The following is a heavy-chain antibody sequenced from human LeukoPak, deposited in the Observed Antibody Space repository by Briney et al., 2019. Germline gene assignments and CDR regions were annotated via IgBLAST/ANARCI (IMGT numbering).Heavy chain of an antibody. Sequence: GGSLRLSCAASGFTFSSYAMHWVRQAPGKGLEWVAVISYDGSNKYYADSVKGRFTISRDNSKNTLYLQMNSLRAEDTAVYYCARDDSSWYMPANYYYGMDVWGQGTTVTVSS. CDR3: ARDDSSWYMPANYYYGMDV. CDR1: GFTFSSYA. D-gene: IGHD6-13*01. J-gene: IGHJ6*02. V-gene: IGHV3-30-3*01. CDR2: ISYDGSNK.